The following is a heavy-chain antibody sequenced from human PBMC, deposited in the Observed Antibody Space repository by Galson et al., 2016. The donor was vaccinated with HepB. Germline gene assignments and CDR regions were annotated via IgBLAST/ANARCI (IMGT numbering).Heavy chain of an antibody. CDR2: VSDTGST. V-gene: IGHV4-59*12. CDR3: ARLARGRDVGDYFYYGMDV. CDR1: GDSMRGYY. D-gene: IGHD3/OR15-3a*01. J-gene: IGHJ6*02. Sequence: SETLSPTCTVPGDSMRGYYCNWIRQPPGKGLEWTGYVSDTGSTYYNPSLKSRLTLSVDHPKNQFPLKLRSLTAADTAQYYCARLARGRDVGDYFYYGMDVWGQGTTVTVSS.